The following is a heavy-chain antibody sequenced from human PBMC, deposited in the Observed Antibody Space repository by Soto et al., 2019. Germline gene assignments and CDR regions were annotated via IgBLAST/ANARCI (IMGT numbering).Heavy chain of an antibody. V-gene: IGHV1-69*06. J-gene: IGHJ5*02. CDR3: ARLRLVVVAARRPKELGGPLMP. CDR1: GGAFSSYA. Sequence: GDSGKVCGKASGGAFSSYAISLVRQAPGQGLEWIGGIIPIFGTANYAQKFQGRVTITAYKSTSTAYMELSSLRSEDTAVYYCARLRLVVVAARRPKELGGPLMPWGQGTLFTGSS. D-gene: IGHD2-15*01. CDR2: IIPIFGTA.